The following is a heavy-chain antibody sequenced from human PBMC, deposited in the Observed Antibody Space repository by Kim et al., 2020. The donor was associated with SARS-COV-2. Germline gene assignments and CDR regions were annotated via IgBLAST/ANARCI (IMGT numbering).Heavy chain of an antibody. J-gene: IGHJ4*02. Sequence: GGSLRLSCAASGFTFSGFGMHWVRQAPGKGLEWVAVIWYDSSHTYYADSVKGRFTVSRDNSKNTLYVQMNSLSVEDTALYYCARDRSSGYTPGLDSWGQG. CDR2: IWYDSSHT. CDR1: GFTFSGFG. CDR3: ARDRSSGYTPGLDS. V-gene: IGHV3-33*01. D-gene: IGHD5-12*01.